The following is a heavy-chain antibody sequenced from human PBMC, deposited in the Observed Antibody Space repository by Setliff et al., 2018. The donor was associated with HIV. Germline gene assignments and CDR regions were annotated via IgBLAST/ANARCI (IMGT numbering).Heavy chain of an antibody. CDR1: GFSLSTSGVG. D-gene: IGHD3-10*01. J-gene: IGHJ4*02. Sequence: PTLVNPTQTLTLTCTFSGFSLSTSGVGVGWIRQPPGKALEWLALIYWDDDKRYSPSLKSRLTITKDTSKNQVVLTLTNMDPVDTATYYCAHACYYGSSVVSGYFDYWGQGTLVTVSS. CDR2: IYWDDDK. CDR3: AHACYYGSSVVSGYFDY. V-gene: IGHV2-5*02.